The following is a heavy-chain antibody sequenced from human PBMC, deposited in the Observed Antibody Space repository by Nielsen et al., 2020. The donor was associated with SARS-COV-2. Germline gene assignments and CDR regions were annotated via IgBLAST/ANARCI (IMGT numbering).Heavy chain of an antibody. J-gene: IGHJ3*02. V-gene: IGHV3-9*01. CDR3: AKDRSWGYYDILTGYLAFDI. CDR2: IRWNSGRI. CDR1: GFTFDDYA. D-gene: IGHD3-9*01. Sequence: GGSLRLSCAASGFTFDDYAMHWVRQAPGKGLEWVSGIRWNSGRIGYADSVKGRFTISRDNAKNSLYLQMNSLRAEDTALYYCAKDRSWGYYDILTGYLAFDIWGQGTMVTVSS.